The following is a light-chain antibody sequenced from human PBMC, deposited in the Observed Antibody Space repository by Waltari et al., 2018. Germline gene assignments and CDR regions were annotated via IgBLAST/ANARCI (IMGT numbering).Light chain of an antibody. V-gene: IGLV4-69*01. CDR2: LNSAARH. CDR3: QTWGTGIRV. J-gene: IGLJ3*02. Sequence: QLVLTQSPSASASLGASVKLTCTLSSGHSSYAIAWHQQPPEKGPRSSMKLNSAARHRKGDGVPGRFSGSSSGAERYLTISSLQSEDEADYYCQTWGTGIRVFGGGTKLTVL. CDR1: SGHSSYA.